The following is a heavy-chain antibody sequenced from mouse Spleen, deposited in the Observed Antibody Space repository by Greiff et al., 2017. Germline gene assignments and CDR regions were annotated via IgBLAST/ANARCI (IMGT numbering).Heavy chain of an antibody. Sequence: ESGPGLVKPSQSLSLTCSVTGYSITSGYYWNWIRQFPGNKLEWMGYISYDGSNNYNPSLKNRISITRDTSKNQFFLKLNSVTTEDTATYYCARGGGPDAMDYWGQGTSVTVSS. CDR1: GYSITSGYY. CDR2: ISYDGSN. V-gene: IGHV3-6*02. D-gene: IGHD1-1*02. CDR3: ARGGGPDAMDY. J-gene: IGHJ4*01.